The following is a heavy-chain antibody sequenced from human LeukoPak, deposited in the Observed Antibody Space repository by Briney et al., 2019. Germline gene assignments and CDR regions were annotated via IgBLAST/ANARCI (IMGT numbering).Heavy chain of an antibody. CDR3: ATNFGGGDSSGPYY. Sequence: GGSLRLSFAASGFTFSSYEMNWVRQAPGKGLEWVSGINWNGGRTGYADSMKGRFIISRDNAKNSLYLQVNSLRAEDTALYYCATNFGGGDSSGPYYWGQGTLVTVSS. D-gene: IGHD3-22*01. J-gene: IGHJ4*02. CDR2: INWNGGRT. V-gene: IGHV3-20*03. CDR1: GFTFSSYE.